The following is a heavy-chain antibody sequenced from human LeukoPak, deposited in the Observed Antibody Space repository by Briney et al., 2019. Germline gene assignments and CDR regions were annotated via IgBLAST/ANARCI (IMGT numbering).Heavy chain of an antibody. J-gene: IGHJ4*02. Sequence: PGGSLRPSCTASGFTFSSFGMHWVRQAPGKGLEWVAIIWYDGSNKYYVGSVKGRFTISRDNSKNTVYPQMNSLRAEDTAVYYCARGFKDYYDNSGYYYYFDYWGQGTLVTVSS. D-gene: IGHD3-22*01. CDR1: GFTFSSFG. V-gene: IGHV3-33*01. CDR3: ARGFKDYYDNSGYYYYFDY. CDR2: IWYDGSNK.